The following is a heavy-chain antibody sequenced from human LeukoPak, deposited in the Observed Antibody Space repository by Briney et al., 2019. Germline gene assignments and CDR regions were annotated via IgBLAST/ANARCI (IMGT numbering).Heavy chain of an antibody. CDR1: GGTFSSYA. CDR3: ARDSVRGVAGTPDTEFDY. V-gene: IGHV1-69*13. CDR2: IIPIFGTA. Sequence: SVTVSCKASGGTFSSYAISWVRQAPGQGLEWMGGIIPIFGTANYAQKFQGRVTITADESTSTAYMELSSLRSEDTAVYYCARDSVRGVAGTPDTEFDYWGQGTLVTVSS. D-gene: IGHD6-19*01. J-gene: IGHJ4*02.